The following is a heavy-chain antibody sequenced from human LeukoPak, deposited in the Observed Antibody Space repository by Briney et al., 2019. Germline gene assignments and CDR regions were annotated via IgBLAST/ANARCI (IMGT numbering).Heavy chain of an antibody. V-gene: IGHV4-4*02. Sequence: PSETLSLTCAVSGGSISSSNWWSWVRQPPGKGLEWIGEIYHSGSTNYNPSLKSRVTISVDKSKNQFSLKLSSVTAADTAVYYCARYSDDILTGYYYFDYWGQGTLVTVSS. D-gene: IGHD3-9*01. J-gene: IGHJ4*02. CDR3: ARYSDDILTGYYYFDY. CDR1: GGSISSSNW. CDR2: IYHSGST.